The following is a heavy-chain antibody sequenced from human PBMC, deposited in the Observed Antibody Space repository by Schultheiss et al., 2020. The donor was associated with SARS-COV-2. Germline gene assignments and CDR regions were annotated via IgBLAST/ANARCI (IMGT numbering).Heavy chain of an antibody. CDR3: ARDPVDIVVDEYPDSPPFDY. D-gene: IGHD2-2*03. CDR2: ISSSGSTI. V-gene: IGHV3-48*04. Sequence: GGSLRLSCAASGFTFSSYAMSWVRQAPGKGLEWVSYISSSGSTIYYADSVKGRFTISRDNAKNSLYLQMNSLRAEDTAVYYCARDPVDIVVDEYPDSPPFDYWGQGTLVTVSS. CDR1: GFTFSSYA. J-gene: IGHJ4*02.